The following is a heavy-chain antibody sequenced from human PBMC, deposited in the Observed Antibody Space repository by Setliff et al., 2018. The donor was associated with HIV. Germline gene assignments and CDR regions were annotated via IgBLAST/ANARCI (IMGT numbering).Heavy chain of an antibody. CDR3: ARSVYMVSFYFDY. J-gene: IGHJ4*02. CDR1: SYSISSGYY. CDR2: VFHSGNT. Sequence: KPSETLSLTCAVSSYSISSGYYWGWIRQPPGKGLEWIGSVFHSGNTYYNPSLKSRVTISVDTSKNQFSLKLSSVTAADTAVYYCARSVYMVSFYFDYWAREPWSPSPQ. D-gene: IGHD3-10*01. V-gene: IGHV4-38-2*01.